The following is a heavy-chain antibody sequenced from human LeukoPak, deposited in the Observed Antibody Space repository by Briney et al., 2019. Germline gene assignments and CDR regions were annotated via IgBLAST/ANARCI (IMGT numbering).Heavy chain of an antibody. CDR1: GYTFTSYD. J-gene: IGHJ6*02. CDR2: MNPNSGNT. D-gene: IGHD1-26*01. Sequence: GASVTVSCKAAGYTFTSYDINWVRQATGQGLEWMGWMNPNSGNTGYAQTFQGRVTMTRNTSKNTAYMELSSLRSEDTAVYYCARGYVGYYYYYGMDVWGQGTTVTVSS. CDR3: ARGYVGYYYYYGMDV. V-gene: IGHV1-8*01.